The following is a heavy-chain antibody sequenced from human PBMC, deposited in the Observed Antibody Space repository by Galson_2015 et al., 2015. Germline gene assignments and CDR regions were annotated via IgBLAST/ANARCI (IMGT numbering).Heavy chain of an antibody. D-gene: IGHD6-13*01. J-gene: IGHJ6*03. CDR3: ARDMGITASTPYYYYYMDV. V-gene: IGHV7-4-1*02. CDR2: INTNTGNP. Sequence: SVKVSCKASGYTFTYYPMNWVRQAPGQGLEWMGWINTNTGNPTYARGFTGRFVFSLDTSVSTVYLQISSLKAEDTAVYYCARDMGITASTPYYYYYMDVWGKGTTVTVSS. CDR1: GYTFTYYP.